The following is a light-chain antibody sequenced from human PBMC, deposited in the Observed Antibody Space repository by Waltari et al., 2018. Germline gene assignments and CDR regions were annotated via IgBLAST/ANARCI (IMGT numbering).Light chain of an antibody. V-gene: IGKV3-15*01. J-gene: IGKJ5*01. CDR2: DAS. CDR3: QQYNRWPPIT. CDR1: QSVSSN. Sequence: VVLTQSPATQADSPGERAISACRASQSVSSNLAWYQQKPGQAPRLLLYDASTRASSIPARFRGSGSATEFTLTNNRLQSEDSATYYCQQYNRWPPITFGQGTRLDIK.